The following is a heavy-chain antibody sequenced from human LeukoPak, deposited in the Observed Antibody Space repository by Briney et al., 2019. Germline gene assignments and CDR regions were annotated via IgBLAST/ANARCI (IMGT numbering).Heavy chain of an antibody. D-gene: IGHD5-18*01. V-gene: IGHV4-34*01. CDR1: GGSFSNYY. J-gene: IGHJ4*02. Sequence: SETLSLTCAVYGGSFSNYYWSWIRQPPGEGLEWIGEINHSGSTNRNPSLKSRVTISIDMSKNQFSLKLSSVTAADTAIYYCARVYSYGFSSVNHWGQGTLVTVSS. CDR2: INHSGST. CDR3: ARVYSYGFSSVNH.